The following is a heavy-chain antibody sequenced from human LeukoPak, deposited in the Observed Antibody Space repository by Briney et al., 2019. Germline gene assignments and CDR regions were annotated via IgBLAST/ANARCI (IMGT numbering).Heavy chain of an antibody. J-gene: IGHJ4*02. D-gene: IGHD6-6*01. V-gene: IGHV3-33*06. CDR2: IWYDGSNK. Sequence: GGSLRLSCAASGFSFSNYWMSWVRQAPGKGLEWVAVIWYDGSNKYYADSVKGRFTISRDNSKNTLYLQMNSLRAEDTAVYYCAKESSSYTYYFDYWGQGTLVNVSS. CDR1: GFSFSNYW. CDR3: AKESSSYTYYFDY.